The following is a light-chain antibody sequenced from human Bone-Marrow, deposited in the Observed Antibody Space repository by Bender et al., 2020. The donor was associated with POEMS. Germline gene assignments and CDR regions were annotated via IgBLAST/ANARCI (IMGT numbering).Light chain of an antibody. Sequence: QSALTQPASVSGSPGQSITISCTGTSSDVGDYNYVSWYRHDPGKAPKVLILEVSKRPSGVPDRFSGSKSGNTASLTISGLQAEDEADYYCCSYAGSYTGVFGGGTKLTVL. J-gene: IGLJ3*02. CDR3: CSYAGSYTGV. V-gene: IGLV2-11*01. CDR2: EVS. CDR1: SSDVGDYNY.